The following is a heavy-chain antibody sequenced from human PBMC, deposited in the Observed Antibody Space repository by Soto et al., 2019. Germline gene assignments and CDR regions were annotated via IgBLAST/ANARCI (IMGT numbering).Heavy chain of an antibody. Sequence: SGPTRVSPTQTLTMTCDFAGCCLSTSGMCVSWIRQPPGKALEWLALIDWDDDKYYSTSLKTRLTISKDTSKNQVVLTMTNMDPVDTATYYCARHRRDGYNWYYYYGMDVWGQGTTVTVSS. CDR3: ARHRRDGYNWYYYYGMDV. J-gene: IGHJ6*02. CDR2: IDWDDDK. CDR1: GCCLSTSGMC. V-gene: IGHV2-70*01. D-gene: IGHD5-12*01.